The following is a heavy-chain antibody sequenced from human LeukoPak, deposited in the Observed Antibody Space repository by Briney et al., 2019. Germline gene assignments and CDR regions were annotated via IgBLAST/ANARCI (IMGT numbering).Heavy chain of an antibody. V-gene: IGHV4-59*08. CDR2: IYYSGST. Sequence: PSETLSLACTVSGGSISSYYWSWIRQPPGKGLEWIGYIYYSGSTYYNPSLKSRVTISVDTSKNQFSLKLSSVTAADTAVYYCARSTNWFDPWGQGTLVTVSS. D-gene: IGHD5/OR15-5a*01. J-gene: IGHJ5*02. CDR1: GGSISSYY. CDR3: ARSTNWFDP.